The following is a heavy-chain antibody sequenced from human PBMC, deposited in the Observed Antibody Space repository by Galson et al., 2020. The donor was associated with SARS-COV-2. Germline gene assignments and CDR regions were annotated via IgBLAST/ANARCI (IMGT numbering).Heavy chain of an antibody. CDR2: IYKSGST. CDR1: GGSISSSYYY. D-gene: IGHD3-10*02. V-gene: IGHV4-39*07. CDR3: ARDTYYYVAGGYYTYGY. Sequence: ASETLSLTCTVSGGSISSSYYYWGWIRQPPGKGLEWIGNIYKSGSTYYSPSLKSRVTISVDTSKSQFSLRLSSVTAADTAVYYCARDTYYYVAGGYYTYGYWGQGTLVTGSS. J-gene: IGHJ4*02.